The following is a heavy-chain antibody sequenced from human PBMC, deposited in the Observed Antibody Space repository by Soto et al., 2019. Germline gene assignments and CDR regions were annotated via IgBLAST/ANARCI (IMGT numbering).Heavy chain of an antibody. CDR2: IYYSGST. CDR3: ARGLMDSGSCISWDPYYYYYYGMDV. J-gene: IGHJ6*02. V-gene: IGHV4-59*01. Sequence: PSETLSLTCTVSGGSISSYYWSWIRQPPGKGLEWIGYIYYSGSTNYNPSLKSRVTISVDTSKNRFSLRLSSVTAADTAVYYCARGLMDSGSCISWDPYYYYYYGMDVWGQGTTVTVSS. D-gene: IGHD1-26*01. CDR1: GGSISSYY.